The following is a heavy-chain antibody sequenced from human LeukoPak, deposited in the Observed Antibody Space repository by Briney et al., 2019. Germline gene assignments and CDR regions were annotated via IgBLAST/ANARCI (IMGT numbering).Heavy chain of an antibody. CDR2: MSYDGTNK. CDR1: GFTFSTYN. Sequence: GGSLRLSCAASGFTFSTYNIHWVRQAPGKGLEWVAVMSYDGTNKYYADSVKGRFIISRDNSKNTLFLEMNSLRAEDTAVYCCAREFVSGWFDYWGQGTLVTVSS. J-gene: IGHJ4*02. V-gene: IGHV3-30-3*01. D-gene: IGHD6-19*01. CDR3: AREFVSGWFDY.